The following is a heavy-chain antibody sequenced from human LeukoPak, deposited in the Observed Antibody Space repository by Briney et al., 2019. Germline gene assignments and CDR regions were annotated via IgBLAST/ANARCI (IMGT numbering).Heavy chain of an antibody. V-gene: IGHV3-15*01. CDR1: GFTFSNAW. D-gene: IGHD2-2*01. J-gene: IGHJ4*02. CDR2: XXSKTDGGTT. Sequence: GGSLRLSCAASGFTFSNAWMSWVRQAPGKGLXXXXXXXSKTDGGTTDYAAPVKGRFTISRDDSKNTLYLQMNSLKTEDTAVYYCTTGSCSSTSCYDEDYWGQGTLVTVSS. CDR3: TTGSCSSTSCYDEDY.